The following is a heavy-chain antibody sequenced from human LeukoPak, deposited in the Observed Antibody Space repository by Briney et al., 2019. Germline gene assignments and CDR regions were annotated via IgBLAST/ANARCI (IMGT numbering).Heavy chain of an antibody. CDR2: IIPILGIA. V-gene: IGHV1-69*04. J-gene: IGHJ3*02. CDR1: GGTFSSYT. D-gene: IGHD2-2*01. Sequence: SVKVSCKASGGTFSSYTISWVRQAPGQGLEWMGRIIPILGIANYAQKFQGRVTITADKSTSTAYMELSSLRSEDTAVYYCARDRYGVPAAMTSRAFDIWGQGQWSPSLQ. CDR3: ARDRYGVPAAMTSRAFDI.